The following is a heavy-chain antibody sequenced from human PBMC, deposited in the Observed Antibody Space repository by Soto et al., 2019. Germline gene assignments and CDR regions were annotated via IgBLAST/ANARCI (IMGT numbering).Heavy chain of an antibody. CDR2: IYYSGST. V-gene: IGHV4-59*12. D-gene: IGHD2-15*01. CDR3: ARGGSIRHRPKYYFDY. Sequence: PSETLSLTCTVSGGSISSYYWSWIRQPPGKGLEWIGYIYYSGSTNYNPSLKSRVTISVDTSKNQFSLKLSSVTAADTAVYYCARGGSIRHRPKYYFDYWGQGTLVNVSS. J-gene: IGHJ4*02. CDR1: GGSISSYY.